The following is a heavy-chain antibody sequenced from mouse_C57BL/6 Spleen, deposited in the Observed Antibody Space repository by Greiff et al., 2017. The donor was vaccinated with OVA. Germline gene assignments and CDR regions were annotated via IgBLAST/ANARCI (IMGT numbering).Heavy chain of an antibody. Sequence: EESGPGLVKPSQSLSLTCSVTGYSITSGYYWNWIRQFPGNKLEWMGYISYDGSNNYNPSLKNRISITRDTSKNQFFLKLNSVTTEDTATYYCARYFDYWGQGTTLTVSS. V-gene: IGHV3-6*01. CDR2: ISYDGSN. CDR3: ARYFDY. J-gene: IGHJ2*01. CDR1: GYSITSGYY.